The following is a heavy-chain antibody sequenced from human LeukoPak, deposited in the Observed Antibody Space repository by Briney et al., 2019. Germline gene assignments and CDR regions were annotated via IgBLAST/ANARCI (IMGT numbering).Heavy chain of an antibody. J-gene: IGHJ4*02. V-gene: IGHV1-2*02. Sequence: ASVKVSCKASGYTFTVYYMHWVRQAPGQGLEWMGWINPNSGGTNYAQKFQGRVTMTRDTSISTAYMELSRLRSDDTAVYYCAREDAYYGSGSYYHRHDYWGQGTLVTVSS. CDR2: INPNSGGT. CDR1: GYTFTVYY. D-gene: IGHD3-10*01. CDR3: AREDAYYGSGSYYHRHDY.